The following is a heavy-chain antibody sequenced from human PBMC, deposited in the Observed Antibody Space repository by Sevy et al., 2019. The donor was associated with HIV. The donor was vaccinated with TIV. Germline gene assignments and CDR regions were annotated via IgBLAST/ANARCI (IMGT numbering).Heavy chain of an antibody. Sequence: SETLSLTCAVSGGSVSSGNSYWGRIRQPPGKGLEWIGYISYIGSTNYNPSLKSRVTISVDTSKNLLSLRLTSVTAADTAVYYCVRDRIDAAGGYFDYWGQGTLVTVSS. CDR3: VRDRIDAAGGYFDY. CDR2: ISYIGST. J-gene: IGHJ4*02. V-gene: IGHV4-61*01. D-gene: IGHD3-10*01. CDR1: GGSVSSGNSY.